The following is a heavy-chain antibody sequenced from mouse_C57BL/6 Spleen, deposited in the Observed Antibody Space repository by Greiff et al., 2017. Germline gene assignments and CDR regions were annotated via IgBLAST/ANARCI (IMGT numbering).Heavy chain of an antibody. V-gene: IGHV8-8*01. CDR2: IWWDDDK. CDR3: ARPNYYGSSYWWYFDV. D-gene: IGHD1-1*01. J-gene: IGHJ1*03. Sequence: QVTLKKSGPGILQPSQTLSLTCSFSGFSLSTFGMGVGWIRQPSGKGLEWLAHIWWDDDKYYNPALKSRLTISKDTSKNQVFLKIANVDTADTATYYCARPNYYGSSYWWYFDVWGTGTTVTVSS. CDR1: GFSLSTFGMG.